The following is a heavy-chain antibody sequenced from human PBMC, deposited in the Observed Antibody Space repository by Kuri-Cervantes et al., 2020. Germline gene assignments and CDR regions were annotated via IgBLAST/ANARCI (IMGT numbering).Heavy chain of an antibody. J-gene: IGHJ6*02. CDR2: INSSGGST. CDR1: GYIFTSND. D-gene: IGHD1-20*01. Sequence: ASVMVSCRASGYIFTSNDIHCVRQAAGQGVEWRGIINSSGGSTSYAQKFQGRVTMTRDTSTSTVYMELSSLRSEDTAVYYCARALAEGGITGNYYDFFMEVWGQGTPVTVSS. V-gene: IGHV1-46*01. CDR3: ARALAEGGITGNYYDFFMEV.